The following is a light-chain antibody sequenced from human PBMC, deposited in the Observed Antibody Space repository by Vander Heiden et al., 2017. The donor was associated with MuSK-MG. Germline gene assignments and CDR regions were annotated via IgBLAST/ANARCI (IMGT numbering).Light chain of an antibody. CDR2: SAS. Sequence: DIQMTQSPSSLSASVGDRVTISCRTSHSVSTHFSWYQQSPGKAPKLLIYSASTLQSGVPSRCSGSGSGTDFTLTITSLQPEDFATYYCQQSDTMPFTFGQGTKVDVK. J-gene: IGKJ3*01. CDR3: QQSDTMPFT. CDR1: HSVSTH. V-gene: IGKV1-39*01.